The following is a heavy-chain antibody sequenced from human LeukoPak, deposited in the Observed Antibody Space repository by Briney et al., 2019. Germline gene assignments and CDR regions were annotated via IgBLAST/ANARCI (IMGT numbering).Heavy chain of an antibody. CDR3: ARGRANVAAADNWFDP. J-gene: IGHJ5*02. V-gene: IGHV4-39*07. D-gene: IGHD6-13*01. Sequence: SETLSLTCTVSGGSISSRSYYWGWIRQPPGKGLEWIGSIYYSGSTYYNPSLKSRVTISVDTSKNQFSLKLSSVTAADTAVYYCARGRANVAAADNWFDPWGQGTLVTVSS. CDR2: IYYSGST. CDR1: GGSISSRSYY.